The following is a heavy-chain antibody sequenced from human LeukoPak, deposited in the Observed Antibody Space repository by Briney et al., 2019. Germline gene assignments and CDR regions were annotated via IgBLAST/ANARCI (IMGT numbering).Heavy chain of an antibody. CDR2: ISSSGSTI. Sequence: GGSLRLSCAASKFTFSSYAMNWVRQAPGKGLEWVSYISSSGSTIYYADSVKGRFTISRDNAKNSLYLQMNSLRAEDTAVYYCARETVTGTDVFDIWGQGTMVTVSS. J-gene: IGHJ3*02. V-gene: IGHV3-48*03. D-gene: IGHD6-19*01. CDR1: KFTFSSYA. CDR3: ARETVTGTDVFDI.